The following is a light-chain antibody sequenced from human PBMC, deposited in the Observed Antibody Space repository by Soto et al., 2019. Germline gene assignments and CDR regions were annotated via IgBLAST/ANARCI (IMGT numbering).Light chain of an antibody. CDR1: QSLRSY. CDR2: GAS. J-gene: IGKJ1*01. Sequence: EVVLTQSPGTLSLSPGDRAALSCRASQSLRSYLAWYQQKPGQAPRLLIYGASTRLTGIPDRFIGSGSGTDFTLTISRLEPEDFAVYYCQQYDSSPRTFGQGNKVEIK. V-gene: IGKV3-20*01. CDR3: QQYDSSPRT.